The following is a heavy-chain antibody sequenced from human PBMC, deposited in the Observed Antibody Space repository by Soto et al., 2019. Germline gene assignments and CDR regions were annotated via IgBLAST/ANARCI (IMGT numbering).Heavy chain of an antibody. CDR3: ARDQGIVVVVAATPDYYYYGMDV. CDR1: GYTFTSYG. Sequence: QVQLVQSGAEVKKPGASVKVSCKASGYTFTSYGISWVRQAPGQGLEWMGWISAYNGNTNYAQKLQGRVTMTTDTSTSKAYMELRSLRSDDTAVYYCARDQGIVVVVAATPDYYYYGMDVWGQGTTVTVSS. V-gene: IGHV1-18*04. CDR2: ISAYNGNT. D-gene: IGHD2-15*01. J-gene: IGHJ6*02.